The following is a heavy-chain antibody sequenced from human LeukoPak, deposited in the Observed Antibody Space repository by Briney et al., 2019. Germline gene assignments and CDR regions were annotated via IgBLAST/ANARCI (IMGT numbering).Heavy chain of an antibody. Sequence: GGSLRLSCAASGFTFSNAWMSWVRQAPGKGLEWVGRIKSKTDGGTTDYAAPVKGRFTISRDDSKNTLYLQMNSLKTEDTAVYYCTSPSTRHYDFWSGYYSPYYYYGMDVWGQGTTVTVSS. J-gene: IGHJ6*02. CDR2: IKSKTDGGTT. D-gene: IGHD3-3*01. CDR1: GFTFSNAW. V-gene: IGHV3-15*01. CDR3: TSPSTRHYDFWSGYYSPYYYYGMDV.